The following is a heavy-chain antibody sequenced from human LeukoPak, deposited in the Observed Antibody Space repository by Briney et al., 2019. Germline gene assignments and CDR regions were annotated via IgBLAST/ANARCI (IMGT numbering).Heavy chain of an antibody. V-gene: IGHV1-46*01. D-gene: IGHD3-9*01. J-gene: IGHJ4*02. CDR3: ARDLNYDILTGYNGFFYFDY. Sequence: ASVKVSCKASGYTFTSYYMHWVRQAPGQGLEWMGIINPSGGSTSYAQKFQGRVTMTRDTSTSTVYMELSSLRSEDTAVYYCARDLNYDILTGYNGFFYFDYWGQGTLVTVSS. CDR2: INPSGGST. CDR1: GYTFTSYY.